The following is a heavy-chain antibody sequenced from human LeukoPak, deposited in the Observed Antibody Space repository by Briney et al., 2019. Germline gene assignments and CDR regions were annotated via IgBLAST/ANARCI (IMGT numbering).Heavy chain of an antibody. V-gene: IGHV3-23*01. Sequence: GGSLRLSCAASGFTFSSYAMSWVRQAPGKGLEWVSAISGSGGSTYYADSVKGRFTISRDSSKNTLYLQMNSLRAEDTAIYYCARVIRAAPGKGYFDYWGQGTLVTVSS. CDR2: ISGSGGST. J-gene: IGHJ4*02. D-gene: IGHD6-13*01. CDR3: ARVIRAAPGKGYFDY. CDR1: GFTFSSYA.